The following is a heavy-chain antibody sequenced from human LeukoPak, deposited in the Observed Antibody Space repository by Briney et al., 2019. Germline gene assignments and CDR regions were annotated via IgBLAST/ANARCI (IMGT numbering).Heavy chain of an antibody. Sequence: PGGSLRLSCAASGFTFSSNSMNWVRQAPGKGLEWVSSISSSSSYIYYADSVKGRFTISRDNAKNSLYLQMNSLRAEDTAVYYCAREPPAMVRFLEWLYYGMDVWGQGTTVTVSS. CDR3: AREPPAMVRFLEWLYYGMDV. J-gene: IGHJ6*02. CDR2: ISSSSSYI. CDR1: GFTFSSNS. V-gene: IGHV3-21*01. D-gene: IGHD3-3*01.